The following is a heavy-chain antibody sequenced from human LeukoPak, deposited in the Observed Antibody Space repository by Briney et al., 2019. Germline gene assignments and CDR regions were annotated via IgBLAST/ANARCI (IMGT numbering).Heavy chain of an antibody. CDR3: ARDENDFWNNYSNRAKFDP. J-gene: IGHJ5*02. V-gene: IGHV1-2*02. D-gene: IGHD3-3*01. CDR2: INPNSGGT. CDR1: GYTFTGYY. Sequence: ASVKVSCKASGYTFTGYYIHWVRQAPGQGLEWMGWINPNSGGTNYAQKFQGRVTMTRDTSISTAYMELSRLRSDDTAVYYCARDENDFWNNYSNRAKFDPWGQGTLVTVSS.